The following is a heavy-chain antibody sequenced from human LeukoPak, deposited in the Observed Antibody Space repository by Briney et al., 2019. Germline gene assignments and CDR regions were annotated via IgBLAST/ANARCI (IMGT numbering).Heavy chain of an antibody. CDR1: GFIFSDSW. CDR2: MNQDGSAK. D-gene: IGHD3-16*01. Sequence: GGSLRLSCAASGFIFSDSWMSWVRKAPGKGLEWVANMNQDGSAKDYVDSVKGRFTISRDNARSSLYLQMSSLRAEDTAVYYCATYTHWVAGDVWGQGTTVTVSS. CDR3: ATYTHWVAGDV. V-gene: IGHV3-7*01. J-gene: IGHJ6*02.